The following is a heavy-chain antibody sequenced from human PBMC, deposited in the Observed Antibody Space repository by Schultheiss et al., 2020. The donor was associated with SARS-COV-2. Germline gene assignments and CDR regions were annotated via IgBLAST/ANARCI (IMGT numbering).Heavy chain of an antibody. CDR1: GFTFSSYA. Sequence: GGSLRLSCAASGFTFSSYAMSWVRQAPGKGLEWVSAISGSGGSTYYADSVNGRFTISRDNAKNSLYLQMNSLRAEDTAVYYCARLGDGYIDYWGQGTLVTVSS. J-gene: IGHJ4*02. V-gene: IGHV3-23*01. D-gene: IGHD3-16*01. CDR3: ARLGDGYIDY. CDR2: ISGSGGST.